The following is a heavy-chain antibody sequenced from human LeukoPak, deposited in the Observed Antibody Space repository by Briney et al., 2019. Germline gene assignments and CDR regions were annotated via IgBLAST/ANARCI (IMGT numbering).Heavy chain of an antibody. CDR2: IWHDGSNK. D-gene: IGHD5-12*01. J-gene: IGHJ3*01. V-gene: IGHV3-33*01. CDR3: ARAGGSRYGYAFDV. Sequence: GGSLRLSCVASGFTFSDYGMHWVRQAPGKGPEWVAVIWHDGSNKYYADSVKGRFTISRDNSENTLYLQMNSLRVEDTALFYCARAGGSRYGYAFDVWGQGTLVTVSS. CDR1: GFTFSDYG.